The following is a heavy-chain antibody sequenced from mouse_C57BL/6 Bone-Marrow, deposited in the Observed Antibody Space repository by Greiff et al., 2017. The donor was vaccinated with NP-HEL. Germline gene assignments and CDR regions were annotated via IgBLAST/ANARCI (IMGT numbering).Heavy chain of an antibody. CDR2: IDPNSGGT. J-gene: IGHJ3*01. Sequence: VKLQQPGAELVKPGASVKLSCKASGYTFTSYWMHWVKQRPGRGLEWIGRIDPNSGGTKYNEKFKSKATLTVDKPSSTAYMQLSSLTSEDSAVYYCARSGPRLLLPFAYWGQGTLVTVSA. V-gene: IGHV1-72*01. D-gene: IGHD1-1*01. CDR1: GYTFTSYW. CDR3: ARSGPRLLLPFAY.